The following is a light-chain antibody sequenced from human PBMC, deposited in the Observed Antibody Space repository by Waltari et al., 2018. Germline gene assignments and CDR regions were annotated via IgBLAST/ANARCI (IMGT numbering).Light chain of an antibody. CDR2: WTS. J-gene: IGKJ2*01. V-gene: IGKV4-1*01. CDR1: QSVLYSSNNKNY. Sequence: DIVMTQSPDSLAVSLGERATIHCKSSQSVLYSSNNKNYFAWYQQKPGQPPKLLIYWTSTRESGVPDRFSGSGSGTDFTLTISSLQAEDVAVYYCQQYYSTPPTFGQGTKLEIK. CDR3: QQYYSTPPT.